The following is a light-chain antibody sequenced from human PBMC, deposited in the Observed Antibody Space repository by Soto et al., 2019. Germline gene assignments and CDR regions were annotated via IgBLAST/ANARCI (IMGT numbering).Light chain of an antibody. V-gene: IGKV1-5*01. CDR3: QQYNSYSEA. J-gene: IGKJ1*01. CDR1: QSISSW. CDR2: DAS. Sequence: DIQMTQSPSTLSGSVVDRVTITCRVSQSISSWLAWYQQKPGKAPKLLIYDASSLESGVPSRFSGSGSGTEFTLTISSLQPDDFATYYCQQYNSYSEAFGPGTKVDIK.